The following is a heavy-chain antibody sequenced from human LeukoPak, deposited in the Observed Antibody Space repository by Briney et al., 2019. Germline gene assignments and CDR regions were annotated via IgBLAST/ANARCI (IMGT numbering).Heavy chain of an antibody. D-gene: IGHD3-22*01. CDR2: INHSRST. CDR1: GGSFSGYY. Sequence: PSETLSLTCAVYGGSFSGYYWSWIRQPPGKGLEWIGEINHSRSTNYNPSLKSRVTISVDTSKNQFSLKLSSVTAADTAVYYCASHYDSSGYIDYWGQGTLVTVSS. CDR3: ASHYDSSGYIDY. J-gene: IGHJ4*02. V-gene: IGHV4-34*01.